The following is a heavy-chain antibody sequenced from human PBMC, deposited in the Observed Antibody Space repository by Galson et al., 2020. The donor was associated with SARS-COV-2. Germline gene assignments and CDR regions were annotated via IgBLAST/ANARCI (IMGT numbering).Heavy chain of an antibody. CDR1: GFTFSSYG. CDR3: ARAMYYYDSSGYYYNPLYYYYYYMDV. Sequence: GGSLRISCAASGFTFSSYGMHWVRQAPGKGLEWVAVIWYDGSNKYYADSVKGQFTISRDNSKNTLYMQMNSLRAEDTAVYYCARAMYYYDSSGYYYNPLYYYYYYMDVWGKGTTVTVSS. J-gene: IGHJ6*03. CDR2: IWYDGSNK. D-gene: IGHD3-22*01. V-gene: IGHV3-33*01.